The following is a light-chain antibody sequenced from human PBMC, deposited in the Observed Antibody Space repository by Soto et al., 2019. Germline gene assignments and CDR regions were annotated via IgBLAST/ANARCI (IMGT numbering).Light chain of an antibody. V-gene: IGKV3-15*01. CDR1: RSISRY. CDR3: QQRYRRPCT. J-gene: IGKJ1*01. Sequence: SPSSLSTLSCRASRSISRYLAWYQHQPGQAPRLLIYAASTRATGTPARFSGSGSGTEFTLTISSLQSDDFATYYCQQRYRRPCTFGQGTTV. CDR2: AAS.